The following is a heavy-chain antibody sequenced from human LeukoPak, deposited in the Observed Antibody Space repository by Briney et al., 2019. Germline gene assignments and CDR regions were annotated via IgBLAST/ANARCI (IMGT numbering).Heavy chain of an antibody. J-gene: IGHJ6*02. Sequence: ASVKVSCKASGYTFTSYYMHWVRQAPGQGLEWMGIINPSGGSTSYAQKFQGRVTMTRDTSTSTVYMELSSLRSEDTAVYYCARVYVPKTYYDILTGSDYYYYGMDVWGQGTTVTVSS. CDR2: INPSGGST. V-gene: IGHV1-46*01. CDR3: ARVYVPKTYYDILTGSDYYYYGMDV. CDR1: GYTFTSYY. D-gene: IGHD3-9*01.